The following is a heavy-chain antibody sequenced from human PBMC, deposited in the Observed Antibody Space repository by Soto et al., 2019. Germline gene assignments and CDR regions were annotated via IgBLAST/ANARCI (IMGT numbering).Heavy chain of an antibody. J-gene: IGHJ4*02. CDR3: ARGLPMVRGVILLHYFDY. V-gene: IGHV4-34*01. Sequence: SETLSLTCAVYGGSFSGYYWSWIRQPPGKGLEWIGEINHSGSTNYNPSLKSRVTISVDTSKNQFSLKLSSVTAADTAVYYCARGLPMVRGVILLHYFDYWGQGTLVTVSS. CDR1: GGSFSGYY. CDR2: INHSGST. D-gene: IGHD3-10*01.